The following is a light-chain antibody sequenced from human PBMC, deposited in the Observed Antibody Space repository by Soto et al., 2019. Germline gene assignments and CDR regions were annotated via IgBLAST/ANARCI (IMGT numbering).Light chain of an antibody. CDR3: HQFGYSPRT. CDR1: QTVNSDY. J-gene: IGKJ1*01. V-gene: IGKV3-20*01. Sequence: EIVLTQSPGTLSLSPGETATLSCRASQTVNSDYLAWFQQRPGQAPRLLIFATSRRATDIPDRFSGSGSGTDFTLAIRRLEPEDFAVYYCHQFGYSPRTFGQETKVDIK. CDR2: ATS.